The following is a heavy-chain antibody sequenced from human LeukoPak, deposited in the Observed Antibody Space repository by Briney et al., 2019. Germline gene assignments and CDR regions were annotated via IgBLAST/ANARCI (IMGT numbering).Heavy chain of an antibody. J-gene: IGHJ4*02. CDR3: ARASY. Sequence: SETLSLTCAVYGGSFSGYYWSWIRQPPGKGLEWIGEINHSGSTNYNPSLKSRVTISVDTSKNQFSLKLSSVTVADTAVYYCARASYWGQGTLVTVSS. CDR2: INHSGST. CDR1: GGSFSGYY. V-gene: IGHV4-34*01.